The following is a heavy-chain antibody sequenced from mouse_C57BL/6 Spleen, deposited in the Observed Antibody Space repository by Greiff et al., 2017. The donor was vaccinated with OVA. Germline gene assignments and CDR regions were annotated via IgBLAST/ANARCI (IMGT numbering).Heavy chain of an antibody. Sequence: VQLQQPGAELVMPGASVKLSCKASGYTSTSYWMHWVKQRPGQGLEWIGEIDPSDSYTNYNQKFKGKSTLTVDKSSSTAYMQLSSLTSEDSAVYYCARLYYYGSRRLDYWGKGTTLTVSS. CDR2: IDPSDSYT. CDR1: GYTSTSYW. D-gene: IGHD1-1*01. V-gene: IGHV1-69*01. CDR3: ARLYYYGSRRLDY. J-gene: IGHJ2*01.